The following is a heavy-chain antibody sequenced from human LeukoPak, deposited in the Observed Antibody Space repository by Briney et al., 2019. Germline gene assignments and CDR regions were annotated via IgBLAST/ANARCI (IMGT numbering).Heavy chain of an antibody. Sequence: GGSLRLSCAASGFTFSNAWMSWVRQAPGKGLEWVGRIKRKSDGETTDYAATVKGRFTISRDDSKNTLHLQMNSLKTEDTAVYYCTTDPYSGSYNYYYGMDVWGQGTTVTVSS. J-gene: IGHJ6*02. V-gene: IGHV3-15*01. CDR3: TTDPYSGSYNYYYGMDV. D-gene: IGHD1-26*01. CDR1: GFTFSNAW. CDR2: IKRKSDGETT.